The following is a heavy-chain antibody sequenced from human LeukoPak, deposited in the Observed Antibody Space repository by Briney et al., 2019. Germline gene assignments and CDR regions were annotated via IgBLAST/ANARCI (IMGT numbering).Heavy chain of an antibody. D-gene: IGHD5-24*01. CDR3: ARDRGGYKPFDY. J-gene: IGHJ4*02. V-gene: IGHV1-3*01. Sequence: KFQGRVTITRDTSASTAYMGLSSLRSEDTAVYYCARDRGGYKPFDYWGQGTLVTVSS.